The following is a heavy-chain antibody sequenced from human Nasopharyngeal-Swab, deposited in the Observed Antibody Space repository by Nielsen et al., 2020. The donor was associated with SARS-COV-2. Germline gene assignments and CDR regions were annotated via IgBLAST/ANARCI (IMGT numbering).Heavy chain of an antibody. V-gene: IGHV3-23*01. CDR2: IGAGGALT. D-gene: IGHD3-10*01. CDR1: GFTFNTYA. Sequence: GGSLRLSCATSGFTFNTYAMSWVRRAPGKGLDWVSGIGAGGALTFYADSVKGRFTISRDNSRNTVFLQLNSLRAEDTAVYYCAKGSRGMDVWGKGTTVTVST. J-gene: IGHJ6*04. CDR3: AKGSRGMDV.